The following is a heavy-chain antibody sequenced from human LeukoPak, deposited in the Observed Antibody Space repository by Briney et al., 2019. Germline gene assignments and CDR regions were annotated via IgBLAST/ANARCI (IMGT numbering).Heavy chain of an antibody. CDR3: AKSLRDYYGSGSYQKTEYYFDY. V-gene: IGHV3-23*01. J-gene: IGHJ4*02. CDR1: GFTFSSYA. CDR2: ISGSGGST. Sequence: PGGSLRLSCAASGFTFSSYAMSWVRQAPGKGLEWVSGISGSGGSTYYTDSVKGRFTISRDNSKNTLYLQMNSLRAEDTAVYYCAKSLRDYYGSGSYQKTEYYFDYWGQGTLVTVSS. D-gene: IGHD3-10*01.